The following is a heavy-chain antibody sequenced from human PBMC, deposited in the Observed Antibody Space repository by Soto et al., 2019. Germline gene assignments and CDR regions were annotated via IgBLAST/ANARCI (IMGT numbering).Heavy chain of an antibody. V-gene: IGHV3-30-3*01. D-gene: IGHD1-7*01. Sequence: QVQLVESGGGVVQPGRSLRLSCAASGFTFSSYAMHWVRQAPGKGLEWVAVISYDGSNKYYADSVKGRFTISRDNSKNTLYLQMNSLRAEDTAVYYCARLATNYYYDYGGQGTLVTVSS. CDR1: GFTFSSYA. J-gene: IGHJ4*02. CDR3: ARLATNYYYDY. CDR2: ISYDGSNK.